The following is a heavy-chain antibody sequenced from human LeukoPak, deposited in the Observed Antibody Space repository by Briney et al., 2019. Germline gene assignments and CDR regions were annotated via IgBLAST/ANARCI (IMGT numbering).Heavy chain of an antibody. CDR3: ARVFTSFGVDYGFDM. J-gene: IGHJ3*02. D-gene: IGHD3-3*01. CDR2: IYDTENT. Sequence: PSETLSLTCTVSGGSISSSSYYWGWIRQPPGKGLEWIGRIYDTENTNSNPSLKSRVTMSVDTAKNQFSLKLSSVTAADTAVYYCARVFTSFGVDYGFDMWGQGTMVSVSS. V-gene: IGHV4-61*05. CDR1: GGSISSSSYY.